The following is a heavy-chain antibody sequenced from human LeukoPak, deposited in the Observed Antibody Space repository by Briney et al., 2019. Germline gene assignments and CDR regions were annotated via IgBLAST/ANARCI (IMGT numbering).Heavy chain of an antibody. J-gene: IGHJ4*02. V-gene: IGHV3-21*01. CDR1: GLTFSSYS. CDR2: ISSRSSQI. Sequence: GGSLRLSCAASGLTFSSYSMNWVRQAPGKGLEWVSSISSRSSQIYQADSVKGRFTISRDNAKNSLYLQMNSLRAEDTAVYFCARARCSTSCSYYFDYWGQGTLVTVSS. D-gene: IGHD2-2*01. CDR3: ARARCSTSCSYYFDY.